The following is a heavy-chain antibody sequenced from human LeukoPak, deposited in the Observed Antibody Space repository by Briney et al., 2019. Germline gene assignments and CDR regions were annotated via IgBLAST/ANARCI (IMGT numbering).Heavy chain of an antibody. J-gene: IGHJ4*02. D-gene: IGHD5-12*01. Sequence: PGGSLRLSCAASGLTFRSYWMHWVRQGPGKGLVWVSRISGDGRSIHYADSVKGRFTISRDNAKNTLYLQMDSLRAEDTAVYYCARGLQAATNDYWGQGTLVTVSS. CDR3: ARGLQAATNDY. CDR2: ISGDGRSI. CDR1: GLTFRSYW. V-gene: IGHV3-74*01.